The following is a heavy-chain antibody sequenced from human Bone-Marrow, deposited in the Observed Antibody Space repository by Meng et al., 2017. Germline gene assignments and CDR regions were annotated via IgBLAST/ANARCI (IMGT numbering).Heavy chain of an antibody. V-gene: IGHV4-4*02. CDR3: ARALTPGYYRYNWFDP. CDR1: GGSISGSSW. Sequence: QVQLQESGPGLVKPSGTLSLTCTVSGGSISGSSWWTWVRQPPGKGLEWIGEIYHTGSTNYNPSLKSRVTISVDKSKNQFSLKLSSVTAADTAVYYCARALTPGYYRYNWFDPWGQGTLVTVSS. D-gene: IGHD4-17*01. J-gene: IGHJ5*02. CDR2: IYHTGST.